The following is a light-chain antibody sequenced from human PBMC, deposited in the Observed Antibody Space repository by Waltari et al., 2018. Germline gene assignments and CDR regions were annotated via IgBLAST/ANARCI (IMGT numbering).Light chain of an antibody. V-gene: IGLV2-8*01. CDR3: ISYAGSDNLV. CDR2: EVT. J-gene: IGLJ2*01. CDR1: SSDVGGYTY. Sequence: QSALTQPLSASGSPGQSVTISCTGISSDVGGYTYVSWYQQHPGKAPKLMIYEVTRRPSGVPDRFSGSKSGNTASLTVSGLQADDEADYYCISYAGSDNLVFGGGTKLTVL.